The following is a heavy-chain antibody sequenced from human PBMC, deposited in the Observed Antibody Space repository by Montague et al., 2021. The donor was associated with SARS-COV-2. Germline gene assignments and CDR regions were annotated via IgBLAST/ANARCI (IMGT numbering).Heavy chain of an antibody. CDR2: ISGSGGST. J-gene: IGHJ4*02. CDR1: GFTFSSYA. Sequence: SLRLSCAASGFTFSSYAMSWVRQAPGKGLEWVSAISGSGGSTYYADSVKGRFTISRDNSKNTLYLQMNSLRAEDTAVYNCAKRGVILGFGGAFDYWGQGTLVTVSS. V-gene: IGHV3-23*01. D-gene: IGHD3-10*01. CDR3: AKRGVILGFGGAFDY.